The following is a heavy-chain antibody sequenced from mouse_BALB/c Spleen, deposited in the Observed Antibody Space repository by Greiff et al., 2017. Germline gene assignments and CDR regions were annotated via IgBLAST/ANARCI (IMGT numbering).Heavy chain of an antibody. CDR2: IYPGSGST. J-gene: IGHJ1*01. D-gene: IGHD2-3*01. Sequence: LKQPGSELVRPGASVKLSCKASGYTFTSYWMHWVKQRPGQGLEWIGNIYPGSGSTNYDEKFKSKATLTVDTSSSTAYMQLSSLTSEDSAVYYCTRGDLVTHYADVWGAGTTVTVSS. CDR1: GYTFTSYW. CDR3: TRGDLVTHYADV. V-gene: IGHV1S22*01.